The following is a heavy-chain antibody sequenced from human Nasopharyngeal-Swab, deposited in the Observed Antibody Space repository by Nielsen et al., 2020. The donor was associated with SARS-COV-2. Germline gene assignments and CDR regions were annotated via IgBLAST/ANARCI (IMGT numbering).Heavy chain of an antibody. Sequence: VRQAPGKGLELVSSISSSSSYIYYADSVKGRLTISRDNAKNSLYLQMNSLRAEDTAIYYCARGYCSGGSCPLDHWGQGTLVTVSS. CDR3: ARGYCSGGSCPLDH. V-gene: IGHV3-21*01. CDR2: ISSSSSYI. D-gene: IGHD2-15*01. J-gene: IGHJ4*02.